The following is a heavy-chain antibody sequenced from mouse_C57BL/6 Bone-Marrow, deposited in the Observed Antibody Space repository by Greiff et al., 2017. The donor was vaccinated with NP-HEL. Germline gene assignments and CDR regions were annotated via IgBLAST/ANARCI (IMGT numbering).Heavy chain of an antibody. V-gene: IGHV1-22*01. J-gene: IGHJ4*01. CDR1: GYTFTDYN. CDR3: ARDGSSPRYAMDY. Sequence: VQLQQSGPELVKPGASVKMSCKASGYTFTDYNMHWVKQSHGKSLEWIGYINPNNGGTSYNQKFKGKATLTVNKSSSTAYMELRSLTSEDSAVYYCARDGSSPRYAMDYWGQGTPVTVSA. D-gene: IGHD1-1*01. CDR2: INPNNGGT.